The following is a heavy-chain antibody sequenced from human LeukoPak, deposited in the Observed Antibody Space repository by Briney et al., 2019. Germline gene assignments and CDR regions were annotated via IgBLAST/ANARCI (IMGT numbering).Heavy chain of an antibody. CDR2: IYYSGST. CDR3: AREMSGYFDY. D-gene: IGHD5/OR15-5a*01. Sequence: SETLSLTCTVSGGSISSYYWSWIRQPPGKGLEWIGYIYYSGSTNYDPSLKSRVTISVDTSKNQFSLKLSSVTAADTAVYYCAREMSGYFDYWGQETLVTVSS. J-gene: IGHJ4*02. CDR1: GGSISSYY. V-gene: IGHV4-59*01.